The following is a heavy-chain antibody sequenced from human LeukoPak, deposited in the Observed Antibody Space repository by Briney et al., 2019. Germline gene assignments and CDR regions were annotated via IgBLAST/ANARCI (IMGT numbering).Heavy chain of an antibody. Sequence: ASVKVSCKASGYTFTGYYMHWVRQAPGQGLEWMGWISAYNGNTNYAQKLQGRVTMTTDTSTSTAYMELRSLRSDDTAVYYCARFYSSGWYPRGSSTFDYWGQGTLVTVSS. CDR1: GYTFTGYY. CDR3: ARFYSSGWYPRGSSTFDY. J-gene: IGHJ4*02. V-gene: IGHV1-18*04. CDR2: ISAYNGNT. D-gene: IGHD6-19*01.